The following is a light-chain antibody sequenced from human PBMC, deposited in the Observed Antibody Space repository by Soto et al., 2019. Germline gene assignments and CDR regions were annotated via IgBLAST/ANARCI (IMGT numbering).Light chain of an antibody. V-gene: IGLV2-14*01. CDR2: DVS. CDR3: SSYTSSSTYV. Sequence: QSVLTQPASVYGSPGQTITISCTGTSSYVGGYNYVSWYQQHPGKAPKLMIYDVSNRPSGVSNRFSGSKSGNTASLTISGLQAEDEADYYCSSYTSSSTYVFGTGTKVTV. J-gene: IGLJ1*01. CDR1: SSYVGGYNY.